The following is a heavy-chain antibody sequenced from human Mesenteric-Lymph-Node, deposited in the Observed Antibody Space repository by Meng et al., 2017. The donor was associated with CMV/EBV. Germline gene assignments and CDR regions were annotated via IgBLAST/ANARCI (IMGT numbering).Heavy chain of an antibody. Sequence: GESLKISCAASGFTFSSYEMNWVRQAPGKGLEWVSYISSGGSTIYYADSVKGRFTISRDNAKNSLYLQMNSLRAEDTAVYYCARDGFYDILTGYYPDYYYYGMDVWGQGTTVTVSS. D-gene: IGHD3-9*01. CDR2: ISSGGSTI. CDR3: ARDGFYDILTGYYPDYYYYGMDV. V-gene: IGHV3-48*03. J-gene: IGHJ6*02. CDR1: GFTFSSYE.